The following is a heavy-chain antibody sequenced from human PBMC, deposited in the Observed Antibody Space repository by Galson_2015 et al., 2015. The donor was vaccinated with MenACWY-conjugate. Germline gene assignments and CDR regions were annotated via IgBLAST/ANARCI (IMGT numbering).Heavy chain of an antibody. J-gene: IGHJ3*02. V-gene: IGHV1-46*01. D-gene: IGHD2-15*01. Sequence: YAQKFQGRVSMNRDTSTSTVYMELSSLKSDDTAVYYCAKVMLVGGSDGFDIWGQGTMVTVSS. CDR3: AKVMLVGGSDGFDI.